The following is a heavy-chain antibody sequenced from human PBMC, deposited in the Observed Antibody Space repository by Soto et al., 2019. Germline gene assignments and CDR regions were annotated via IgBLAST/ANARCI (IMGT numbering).Heavy chain of an antibody. D-gene: IGHD6-6*01. J-gene: IGHJ4*02. CDR1: GYTLTELS. Sequence: ASVKVSCKVSGYTLTELSMHWVRQAPGKGLEWMGGFDPEDGETIYAQKFQGRVTMTEDTSTDTAYMELSSLRSEDTAVYYCATAPLGIAARRLDYWGQGTLVTVSS. V-gene: IGHV1-24*01. CDR3: ATAPLGIAARRLDY. CDR2: FDPEDGET.